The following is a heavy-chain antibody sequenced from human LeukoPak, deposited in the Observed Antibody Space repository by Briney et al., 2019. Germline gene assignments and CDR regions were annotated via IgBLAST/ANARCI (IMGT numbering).Heavy chain of an antibody. V-gene: IGHV4-30-4*01. Sequence: SETLSLTCTVSGGSISSGDYYWSWIRQTPGKGLEWIGYIYYSGSTNYSPSLKSRVTMLVDTSKNQFSLKLSSVTAADTAVYYCARHITDYSYFDYWGQGTLVTVSS. CDR2: IYYSGST. CDR1: GGSISSGDYY. CDR3: ARHITDYSYFDY. D-gene: IGHD2-15*01. J-gene: IGHJ4*02.